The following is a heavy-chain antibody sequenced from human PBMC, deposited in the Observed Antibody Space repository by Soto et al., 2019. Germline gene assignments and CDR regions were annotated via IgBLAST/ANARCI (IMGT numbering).Heavy chain of an antibody. CDR2: IYYSGST. Sequence: SETLSLTCSVSWGSISSYYWSWIRQPPRKGLEWIGYIYYSGSTNYNPSLKSRVTISLDTSKNQFSLKLSSVTAADTAVYYCARTHSPAIWGWLAYFDYWGQGTLVTVSS. CDR3: ARTHSPAIWGWLAYFDY. D-gene: IGHD6-19*01. J-gene: IGHJ4*02. V-gene: IGHV4-59*01. CDR1: WGSISSYY.